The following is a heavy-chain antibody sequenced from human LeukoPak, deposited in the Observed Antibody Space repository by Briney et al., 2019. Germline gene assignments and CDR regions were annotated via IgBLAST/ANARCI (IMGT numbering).Heavy chain of an antibody. CDR2: IYREVSS. V-gene: IGHV3-66*02. Sequence: SGGSLRLSCAASGFTVSNSYMSWVRQAPGKGRGGGSVIYREVSSYYPHSFKGRVTISRDNPKNTLSLKMNSLRAEDTAVYYCVRDFMGYCGGECYSRWGKETRVRVS. CDR1: GFTVSNSY. J-gene: IGHJ6*03. CDR3: VRDFMGYCGGECYSR. D-gene: IGHD2-21*01.